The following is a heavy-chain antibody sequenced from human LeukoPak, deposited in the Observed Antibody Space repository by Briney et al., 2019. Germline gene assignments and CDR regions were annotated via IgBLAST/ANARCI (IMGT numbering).Heavy chain of an antibody. CDR2: ISSSGSTI. D-gene: IGHD1-1*01. Sequence: GGSLRLSCAASGFTFSDYYMSWIRQAPGKGLEWVSYISSSGSTIYYADSVKGRFTISRDNSKNTLYLQMNSLRAEDTAVYYCARPGTHDAFDIWGQGTMVTVSS. J-gene: IGHJ3*02. CDR3: ARPGTHDAFDI. V-gene: IGHV3-11*04. CDR1: GFTFSDYY.